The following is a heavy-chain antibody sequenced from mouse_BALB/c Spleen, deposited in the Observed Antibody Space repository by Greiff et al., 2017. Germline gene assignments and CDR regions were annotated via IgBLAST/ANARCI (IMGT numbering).Heavy chain of an antibody. CDR1: GYTFTSYW. D-gene: IGHD2-1*01. CDR2: INPSTGYT. J-gene: IGHJ3*01. V-gene: IGHV1-7*01. Sequence: VQLQQSGADLAKPGASVKMSCKASGYTFTSYWMHWVKQRPGQGLEWIGYINPSTGYTEYNQKFKDKATLTADKSSSTAYMQLSSLTSEDSAVYYCARLGGNYPAWFAYWGQGTLVTVSA. CDR3: ARLGGNYPAWFAY.